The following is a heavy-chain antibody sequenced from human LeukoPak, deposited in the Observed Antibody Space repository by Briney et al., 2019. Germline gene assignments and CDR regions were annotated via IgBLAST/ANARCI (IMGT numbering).Heavy chain of an antibody. CDR3: ARDQRSWYSPYFDY. Sequence: SVKVSXKASGGTFSSYAISWVRQAPGQGLEWMGRIIPIFGTANYAQKFQGRVTITTDESTSTAYMELSSLRSEDTAVYYCARDQRSWYSPYFDYWGQGTLVTVSS. CDR2: IIPIFGTA. D-gene: IGHD6-13*01. CDR1: GGTFSSYA. J-gene: IGHJ4*02. V-gene: IGHV1-69*05.